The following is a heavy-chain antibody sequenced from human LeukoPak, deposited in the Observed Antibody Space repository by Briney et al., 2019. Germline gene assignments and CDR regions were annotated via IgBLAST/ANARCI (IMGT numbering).Heavy chain of an antibody. V-gene: IGHV4-59*01. CDR3: ARGLVEMATIYDY. CDR1: GGSISSYY. D-gene: IGHD5-24*01. J-gene: IGHJ4*02. Sequence: KSSETLSLNCTVSGGSISSYYWSWIRQPPGKGLEWIGYIYYSGSTNYNPSLKSRVTISVDTSKNQFSLKLSSVTAADTAVYYCARGLVEMATIYDYWGQGTLVTVSS. CDR2: IYYSGST.